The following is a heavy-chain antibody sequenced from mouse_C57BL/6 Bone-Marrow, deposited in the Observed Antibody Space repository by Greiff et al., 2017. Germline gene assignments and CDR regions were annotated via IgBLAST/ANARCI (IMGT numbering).Heavy chain of an antibody. J-gene: IGHJ3*01. D-gene: IGHD1-1*01. Sequence: DVKLVESGGGLVQPGGSLSLSCAASGFTFTDYYMSWVRQPPGKALEWLGFIRNKANGYTTEYSASVKGRFTISRDNSQSILYLQMNALRAEDSATYYCARYDYGSSSFAYWGQGTLVTVSA. CDR1: GFTFTDYY. CDR3: ARYDYGSSSFAY. V-gene: IGHV7-3*01. CDR2: IRNKANGYTT.